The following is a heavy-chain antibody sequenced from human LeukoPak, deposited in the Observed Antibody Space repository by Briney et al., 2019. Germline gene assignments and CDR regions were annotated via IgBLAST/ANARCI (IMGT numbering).Heavy chain of an antibody. CDR1: GGSISSYY. CDR3: ARGYYDSSGYYDYYYYGMDV. D-gene: IGHD3-22*01. V-gene: IGHV4-59*01. Sequence: SETLSLTCTVSGGSISSYYWSWIRQPPGKGLEWIGYIYYSGSTNYNPSLKSRVTISVDTSKNQFSLKLSSVTAADMAVYYCARGYYDSSGYYDYYYYGMDVWGQGTTVTVSS. CDR2: IYYSGST. J-gene: IGHJ6*02.